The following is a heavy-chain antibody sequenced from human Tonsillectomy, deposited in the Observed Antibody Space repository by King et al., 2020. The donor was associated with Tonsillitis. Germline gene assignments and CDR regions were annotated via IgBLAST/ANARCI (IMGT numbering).Heavy chain of an antibody. D-gene: IGHD6-6*01. CDR3: ARGSAARNYYGMDV. CDR2: IGTSGSPI. V-gene: IGHV3-48*03. Sequence: VQLVESGGGLVQPGGSLRLSCAASGFTFSSYEMNWVRQAPGKGLEWFSYIGTSGSPIYYADSVKGRFTISRDNAKNSLYLQMSSLRAEDTAVYYCARGSAARNYYGMDVWGQGTTVTVSS. CDR1: GFTFSSYE. J-gene: IGHJ6*02.